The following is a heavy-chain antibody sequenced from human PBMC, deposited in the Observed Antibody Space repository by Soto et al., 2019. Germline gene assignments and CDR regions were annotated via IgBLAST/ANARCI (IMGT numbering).Heavy chain of an antibody. J-gene: IGHJ4*02. CDR2: IWYDGSNK. Sequence: GGSLRLSCAASGFTFSSYGMHWVRQAPGKGLEWVAVIWYDGSNKYYADSVKGRLTISRDNSKNTLYLQMNSLRAEDTAVNYCARDQGPDHTGFDDWGQGTLVTVSS. V-gene: IGHV3-33*01. CDR3: ARDQGPDHTGFDD. D-gene: IGHD7-27*01. CDR1: GFTFSSYG.